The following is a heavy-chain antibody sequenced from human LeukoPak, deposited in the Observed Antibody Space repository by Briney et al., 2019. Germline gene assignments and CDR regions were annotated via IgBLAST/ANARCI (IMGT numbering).Heavy chain of an antibody. V-gene: IGHV4-59*01. CDR1: GGSISSYY. J-gene: IGHJ3*02. Sequence: SETLSLTCTVSGGSISSYYWSWIRQPPGKGLEWIGYIYYSGSTNYNPSLKSRVTISVDTSKNQFSLKLSSVTAADTAVYYCARSGMDSGSYYAGLGAFDIWGQGTMVTVSS. CDR2: IYYSGST. CDR3: ARSGMDSGSYYAGLGAFDI. D-gene: IGHD1-26*01.